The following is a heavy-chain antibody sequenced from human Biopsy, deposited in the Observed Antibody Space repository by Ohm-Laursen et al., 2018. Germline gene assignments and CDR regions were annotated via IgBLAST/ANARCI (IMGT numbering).Heavy chain of an antibody. D-gene: IGHD2-15*01. Sequence: SETLSLTCTVSRGSISSYYWNWIRQAPGKGLEWIGFISNSGNTNYNPSLKSRVTISADTSKNQFSLKLGSVTVADTAVFYCARRGSGGRSFDYWGQGSLVTVSS. J-gene: IGHJ4*02. CDR2: ISNSGNT. V-gene: IGHV4-59*08. CDR1: RGSISSYY. CDR3: ARRGSGGRSFDY.